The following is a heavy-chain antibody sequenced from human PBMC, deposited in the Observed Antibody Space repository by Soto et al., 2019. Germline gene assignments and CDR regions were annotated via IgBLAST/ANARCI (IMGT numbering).Heavy chain of an antibody. Sequence: SETLSLTCTVSGGSISSYYWSSIRQPPGNGLEWIGYIYYSGSTNYNPSLKSRVTISVDTSKNQFSLKLSSVTAADTAVYYCAGLDYTLGMDVWGQGTTVTVS. CDR2: IYYSGST. V-gene: IGHV4-59*01. J-gene: IGHJ6*02. CDR1: GGSISSYY. CDR3: AGLDYTLGMDV. D-gene: IGHD4-4*01.